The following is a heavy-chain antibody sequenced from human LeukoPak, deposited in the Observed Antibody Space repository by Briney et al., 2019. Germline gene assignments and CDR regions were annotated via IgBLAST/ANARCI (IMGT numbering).Heavy chain of an antibody. CDR1: GFTFSSFD. CDR2: ISYDGGIK. J-gene: IGHJ4*02. V-gene: IGHV3-30*03. CDR3: ARESSSGWHYFDF. Sequence: GGSLRLSCAASGFTFSSFDMHWVRQAPGKGLEWVAIISYDGGIKYYADSVKGRFTISRDNSKNTLFLQMNSLTVADTAFYYCARESSSGWHYFDFWGQRTLVCVSS. D-gene: IGHD6-19*01.